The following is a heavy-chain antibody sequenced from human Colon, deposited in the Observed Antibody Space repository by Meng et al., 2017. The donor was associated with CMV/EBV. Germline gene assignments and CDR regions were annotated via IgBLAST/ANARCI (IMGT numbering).Heavy chain of an antibody. CDR1: GFTFSDYW. CDR2: IKYDGSEK. V-gene: IGHV3-7*01. D-gene: IGHD3-10*01. CDR3: AREDYHFGSGSLFDY. J-gene: IGHJ4*02. Sequence: GESLKISCASSGFTFSDYWMNWFRQAPGKGLEWVANIKYDGSEKYYGDSVRGRFTISRDNAKNSLFLQIDSLRAEGTAVYFCAREDYHFGSGSLFDYWGQGALVTVSS.